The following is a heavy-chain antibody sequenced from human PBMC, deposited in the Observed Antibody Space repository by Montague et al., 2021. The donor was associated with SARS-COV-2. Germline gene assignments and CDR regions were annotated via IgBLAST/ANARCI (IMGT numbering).Heavy chain of an antibody. Sequence: SLRLSCAAPGLTFSNYDMNWVRQAPGKGPEWTSYISTSAYTTSYAGSVKGRFTISRDNGKNSLYLQMNSLRVEDTAVYYCTRDYRSIVGDGLDIWGQGTKVTVSS. V-gene: IGHV3-48*03. CDR2: ISTSAYTT. J-gene: IGHJ3*02. CDR3: TRDYRSIVGDGLDI. CDR1: GLTFSNYD. D-gene: IGHD3-16*02.